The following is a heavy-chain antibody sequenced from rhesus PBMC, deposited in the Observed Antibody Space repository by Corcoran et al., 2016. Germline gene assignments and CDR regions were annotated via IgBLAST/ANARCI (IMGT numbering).Heavy chain of an antibody. CDR2: ISGSSGSI. V-gene: IGHV4-99*01. D-gene: IGHD7-45*01. CDR1: GYSLSNGYY. CDR3: ARHGLTGGFDY. J-gene: IGHJ4*01. Sequence: QVQLQESGPGLVKSSETLSLTCAVSGYSLSNGYYWGWIRQPPGKGLEYIGYISGSSGSIYYNPSLKSRVTISKDMSKNQFSLKLTSVTAADTAVYYCARHGLTGGFDYWGQGVLVTVSS.